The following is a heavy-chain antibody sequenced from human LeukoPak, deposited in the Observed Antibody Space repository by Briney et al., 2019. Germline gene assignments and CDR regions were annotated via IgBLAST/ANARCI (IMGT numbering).Heavy chain of an antibody. CDR2: INPNGGGT. CDR1: GYTFTGYY. D-gene: IGHD1-26*01. Sequence: ASVKVSCKASGYTFTGYYMHWVRQAPGQGLEWMGWINPNGGGTNYAQKFQGRVTVTRDTSISTAYMELSRLRSDDTAVYYCAREGGSSSSWYFGLWGRGTLVTVSS. J-gene: IGHJ2*01. CDR3: AREGGSSSSWYFGL. V-gene: IGHV1-2*02.